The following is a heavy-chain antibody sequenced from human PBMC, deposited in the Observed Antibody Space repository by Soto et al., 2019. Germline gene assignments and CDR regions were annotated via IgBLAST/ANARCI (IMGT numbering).Heavy chain of an antibody. CDR1: GFTFSSYA. CDR3: ARDSKLGVNWYFDL. J-gene: IGHJ2*01. D-gene: IGHD6-13*01. Sequence: QVQLVESGGGVVQPGRSLRLSCAASGFTFSSYAMHWVRQAPGKGLEWVAVISYDGSNKYYADSVKGRFTISRDNSKNTLYLQMSSLRAEDTAVYYCARDSKLGVNWYFDLWGRGTLVTVSS. V-gene: IGHV3-30-3*01. CDR2: ISYDGSNK.